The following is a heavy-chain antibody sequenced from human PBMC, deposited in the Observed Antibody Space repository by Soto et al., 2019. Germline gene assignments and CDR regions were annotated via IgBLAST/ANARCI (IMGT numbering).Heavy chain of an antibody. Sequence: GGSLRLSCAASGFTFSSYSMNWVRQAPGKGLEWVSSISSSSSYIYYADSVKGRFTISRDNAKNSLYLQMNSLRAEDTAVYYCARVDDFWSGYYQPGAFDIWGQGTMVTVSS. V-gene: IGHV3-21*01. J-gene: IGHJ3*02. CDR3: ARVDDFWSGYYQPGAFDI. D-gene: IGHD3-3*01. CDR1: GFTFSSYS. CDR2: ISSSSSYI.